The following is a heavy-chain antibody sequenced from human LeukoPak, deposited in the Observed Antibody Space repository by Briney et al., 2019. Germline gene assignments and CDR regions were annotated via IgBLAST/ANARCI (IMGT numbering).Heavy chain of an antibody. CDR2: IIPIFGTA. CDR1: GGTFSSYA. V-gene: IGHV1-69*13. D-gene: IGHD2-15*01. CDR3: ARCTGGGSCYGVRY. Sequence: SVKASCKASGGTFSSYAISWVRQAPGQGLEWMGGIIPIFGTANYAQKFQGRVTITADESTSTAYMELRSLRSDDTAVYYCARCTGGGSCYGVRYWGQGTLVTVSS. J-gene: IGHJ4*02.